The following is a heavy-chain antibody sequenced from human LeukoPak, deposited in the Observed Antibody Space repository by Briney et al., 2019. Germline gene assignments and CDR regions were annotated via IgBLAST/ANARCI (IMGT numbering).Heavy chain of an antibody. CDR2: IRNDGDVI. J-gene: IGHJ4*01. CDR1: GFTFTSFG. Sequence: PGGSLRLSCAASGFTFTSFGMHWVRQAPGKGLEWVAFIRNDGDVIYYADSVKGRFTISRDNAKNSLYLQMNSLRAEDTAVYYCARGRFHLDSSVYSSFYHWGHGTLVTVSS. CDR3: ARGRFHLDSSVYSSFYH. V-gene: IGHV3-30*02. D-gene: IGHD3-22*01.